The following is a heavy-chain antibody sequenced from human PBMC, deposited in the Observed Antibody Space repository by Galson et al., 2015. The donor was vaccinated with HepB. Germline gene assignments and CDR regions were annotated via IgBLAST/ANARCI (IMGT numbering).Heavy chain of an antibody. CDR3: ARDGHDILTGQRGEFDY. D-gene: IGHD3-9*01. CDR2: ISSSSSYT. Sequence: SLRLSCTASGFTFSDYYMSWLRQAPGKGLEWVSYISSSSSYTNYADSVKGRFTISRDNAKNSLYLQMNSLRAEDTAVYYCARDGHDILTGQRGEFDYWGQGTLVTVSS. V-gene: IGHV3-11*05. J-gene: IGHJ4*02. CDR1: GFTFSDYY.